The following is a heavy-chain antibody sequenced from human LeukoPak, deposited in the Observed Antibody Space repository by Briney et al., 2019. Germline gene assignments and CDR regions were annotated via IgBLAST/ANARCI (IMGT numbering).Heavy chain of an antibody. J-gene: IGHJ4*02. D-gene: IGHD3-22*01. CDR2: ISAYNGNT. CDR3: ARANYYDSSGYYYDY. CDR1: GYTFTSYG. Sequence: ASVKVSCKASGYTFTSYGISWVRQAPGQGLEWMGWISAYNGNTNYAQKLQGRVTMTTDTSTSTAYMELRSLRSDDTAVYYCARANYYDSSGYYYDYWGQGTLVTVSS. V-gene: IGHV1-18*01.